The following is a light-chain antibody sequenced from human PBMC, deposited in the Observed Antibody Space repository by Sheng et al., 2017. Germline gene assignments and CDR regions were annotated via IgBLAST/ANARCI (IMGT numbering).Light chain of an antibody. Sequence: EIVMTQSPATVSVSPGETATLSCRASQSVNRNLAWYRQKPGRAPRLLIYGASTRATGVPARFSGSGSGTEFTLTISSLQPEDFATYYCLQHKSYPPTFGGGTEGGGSN. CDR1: QSVNRN. J-gene: IGKJ4*01. CDR2: GAS. CDR3: LQHKSYPPT. V-gene: IGKV3-15*01.